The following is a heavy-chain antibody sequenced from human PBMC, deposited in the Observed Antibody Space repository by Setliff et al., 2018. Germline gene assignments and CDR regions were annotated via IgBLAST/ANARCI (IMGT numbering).Heavy chain of an antibody. V-gene: IGHV3-7*03. Sequence: PSETLSLTCTVSGASITTSNSYWGWVRQAPGTGLEWLANIKQDGSEKFYVDSVKGRFTVSRDNGKNSLYLQMSSLRADDTAVYYCARDPAYSAYDVWGQGTLVTVSS. CDR1: GASITTSNSY. J-gene: IGHJ4*02. CDR2: IKQDGSEK. CDR3: ARDPAYSAYDV. D-gene: IGHD5-12*01.